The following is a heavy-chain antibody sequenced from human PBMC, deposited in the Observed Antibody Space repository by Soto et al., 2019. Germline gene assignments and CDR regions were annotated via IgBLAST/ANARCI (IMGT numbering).Heavy chain of an antibody. CDR3: ATGPIFGVVITWFDP. D-gene: IGHD3-3*01. J-gene: IGHJ5*02. CDR1: GYTLAELS. Sequence: GPSVKVSCKVSGYTLAELSMHWVRQAPGKGLEWMGGFDPEDGETIYAQKFQGRVTMTEDTSTDTAYMELSSLRSEDTAVYYCATGPIFGVVITWFDPWGQGTLVTVSS. V-gene: IGHV1-24*01. CDR2: FDPEDGET.